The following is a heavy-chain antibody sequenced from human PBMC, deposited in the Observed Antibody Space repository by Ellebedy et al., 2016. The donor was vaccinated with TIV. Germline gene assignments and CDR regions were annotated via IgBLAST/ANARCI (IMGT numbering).Heavy chain of an antibody. D-gene: IGHD5-18*01. CDR1: GFTFSSYG. Sequence: GESLKISXAASGFTFSSYGMHWVRQAPGKGLEWVAVIWYDGSNKYYADSVKGRFTISRDNSKNTLYLQMNSLRAEDTAVYYCARGNNFVDTAMPGAYYYYYGMDVWGQGTTVTVSS. J-gene: IGHJ6*02. CDR2: IWYDGSNK. CDR3: ARGNNFVDTAMPGAYYYYYGMDV. V-gene: IGHV3-33*01.